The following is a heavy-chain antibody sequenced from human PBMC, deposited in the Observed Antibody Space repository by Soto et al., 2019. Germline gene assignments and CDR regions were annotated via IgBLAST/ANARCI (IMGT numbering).Heavy chain of an antibody. J-gene: IGHJ5*02. Sequence: PSETLSLTCTVSGGSISSSSYYWGWIRQPPGKGLEWIGSIYYSGSTYYNPSLKSRVTISVDTSKNQFSLKLSSVTAADTAVYYCARPDFYRYWFDPWGQGTLITVSS. V-gene: IGHV4-39*01. CDR2: IYYSGST. CDR1: GGSISSSSYY. CDR3: ARPDFYRYWFDP.